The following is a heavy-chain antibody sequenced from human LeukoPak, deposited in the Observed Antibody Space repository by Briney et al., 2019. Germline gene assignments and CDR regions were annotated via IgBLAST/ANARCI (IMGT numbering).Heavy chain of an antibody. V-gene: IGHV3-21*01. Sequence: GGSLRLSCAASGFTFSSYSMNRVRQAPGKGLEWVSSISSSSSYIYYADSVKGRFTISRDNAKNSLYLQMNSLRAEDTAVYYCASTLQYYWFDPWGQGTLVTVSS. D-gene: IGHD4-11*01. J-gene: IGHJ5*02. CDR2: ISSSSSYI. CDR3: ASTLQYYWFDP. CDR1: GFTFSSYS.